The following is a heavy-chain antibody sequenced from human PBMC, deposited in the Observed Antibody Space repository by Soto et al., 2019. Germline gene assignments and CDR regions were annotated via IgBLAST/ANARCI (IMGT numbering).Heavy chain of an antibody. J-gene: IGHJ5*02. V-gene: IGHV3-33*01. CDR2: IWYDGSNQ. Sequence: GGSLRLSCAASGFTFSSYGMHWVRQAPGKGLEWVAVIWYDGSNQYYADSVKGRFTISRDSSKNTLYLQMNSLRVEDTAVYFCARDRANWFDPWGQGTLVTVS. CDR3: ARDRANWFDP. CDR1: GFTFSSYG.